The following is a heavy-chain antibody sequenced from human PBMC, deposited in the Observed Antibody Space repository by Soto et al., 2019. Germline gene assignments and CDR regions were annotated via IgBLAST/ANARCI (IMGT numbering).Heavy chain of an antibody. J-gene: IGHJ4*02. CDR2: IIPIFGTA. V-gene: IGHV1-69*01. CDR1: GGTFSSYA. Sequence: QVQLVQSGAEVKKPGSSVKVSCKASGGTFSSYAISWVRQAPGQGLEWMGGIIPIFGTANYAQKFQGRVTITADESTSTAYMELSSLSSEDTAVYYCARDPLSGYGDDEVDYWGQGTLVTVSS. CDR3: ARDPLSGYGDDEVDY. D-gene: IGHD4-17*01.